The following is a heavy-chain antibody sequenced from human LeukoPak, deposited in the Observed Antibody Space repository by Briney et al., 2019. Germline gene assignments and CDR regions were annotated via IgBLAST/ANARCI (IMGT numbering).Heavy chain of an antibody. Sequence: PGGSLRLSCAACGFTFSSYAKTWVRQAPGKGLEWVSAISGSGGSTYYADSVKGRFTISRDNSKNTLYLQMSSLRAEDTAVYYCANHIDYGANSVIDFWGQGTLVTVSS. CDR2: ISGSGGST. CDR3: ANHIDYGANSVIDF. D-gene: IGHD4-23*01. CDR1: GFTFSSYA. J-gene: IGHJ4*02. V-gene: IGHV3-23*01.